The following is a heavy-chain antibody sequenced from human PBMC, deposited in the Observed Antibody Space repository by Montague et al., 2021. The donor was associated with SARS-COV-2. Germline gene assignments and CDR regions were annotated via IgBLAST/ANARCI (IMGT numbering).Heavy chain of an antibody. J-gene: IGHJ4*02. Sequence: SETLSLTCTVSGGSIISDTYYWSWIRQPPGKGLEWIGYIYDSDTTNYNPSLWSRVTMSSDRSKNQFSLKLTSVTAADTAVYYCARAAVILSGFFNHYFEYWGQGILVTVSS. CDR3: ARAAVILSGFFNHYFEY. CDR2: IYDSDTT. V-gene: IGHV4-61*01. CDR1: GGSIISDTYY. D-gene: IGHD3-9*01.